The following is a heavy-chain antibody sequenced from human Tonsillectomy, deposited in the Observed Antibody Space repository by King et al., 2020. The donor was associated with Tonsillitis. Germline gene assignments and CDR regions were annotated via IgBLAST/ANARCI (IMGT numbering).Heavy chain of an antibody. CDR2: INPNNGGT. V-gene: IGHV1-2*04. D-gene: IGHD5-12*01. J-gene: IGHJ4*02. CDR3: ASSRGYSGYDPFDY. CDR1: GYTFTDYY. Sequence: VQLVESGAEVKKPGASVKVSCKASGYTFTDYYMHLVRQAPGQGLEWMGWINPNNGGTNYAKNFQGWVTMTRDTSISTAYMELSRLRSDDTAVYYCASSRGYSGYDPFDYWGQGTLVIVSS.